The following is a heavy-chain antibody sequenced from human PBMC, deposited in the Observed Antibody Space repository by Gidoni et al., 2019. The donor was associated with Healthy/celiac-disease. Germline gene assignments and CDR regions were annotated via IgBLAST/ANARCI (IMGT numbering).Heavy chain of an antibody. V-gene: IGHV3-33*01. CDR2: IWYDGSNK. D-gene: IGHD3-22*01. CDR3: ARRECLVVTNYYYYGMDV. Sequence: QVQLVESGGGVVQPGRSLRRSCAASGFTFSSYGLHWVRQAPGKGLGWVAVIWYDGSNKYYADAVKGRVTISRDNSKNTLYLQMNSLRAEDTAVYYCARRECLVVTNYYYYGMDVWGQGTTVTVSS. J-gene: IGHJ6*02. CDR1: GFTFSSYG.